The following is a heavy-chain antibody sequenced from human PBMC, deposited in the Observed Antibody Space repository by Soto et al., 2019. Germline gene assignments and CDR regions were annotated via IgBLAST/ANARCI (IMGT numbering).Heavy chain of an antibody. D-gene: IGHD3-3*01. Sequence: SETLSLTCAVHGGSFSGYYWSWIRQPPGKGLEWIGEINHSGSTNYNPSLKSRVTISVDTSKNQFSLKLSSVTAADTAVYYCARDRRRFLEWFPYYYYYYGMDVWGQGTTVTVS. CDR1: GGSFSGYY. CDR2: INHSGST. V-gene: IGHV4-34*01. CDR3: ARDRRRFLEWFPYYYYYYGMDV. J-gene: IGHJ6*02.